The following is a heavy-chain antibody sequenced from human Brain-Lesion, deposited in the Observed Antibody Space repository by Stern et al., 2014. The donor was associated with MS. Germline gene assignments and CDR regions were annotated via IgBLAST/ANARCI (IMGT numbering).Heavy chain of an antibody. CDR3: AKDGPALVTNWFDP. V-gene: IGHV1-69*06. J-gene: IGHJ5*02. CDR1: GGTFGTYP. Sequence: VQPLESGPEVTKPGSSVQVSCKASGGTFGTYPINWLRQAPGQGLEWMGRSIPIFGSPSYGQKFQGRVTITADRSTTTVYMKLSSLKSDDAAVYYCAKDGPALVTNWFDPWGRGTLVTVSS. CDR2: SIPIFGSP. D-gene: IGHD5-18*01.